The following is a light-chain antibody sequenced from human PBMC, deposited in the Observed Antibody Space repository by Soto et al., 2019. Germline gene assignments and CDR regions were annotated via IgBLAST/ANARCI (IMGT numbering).Light chain of an antibody. V-gene: IGKV1-5*01. Sequence: DIQMTQSPSTLSASVGDRVTITCRASQSINNWLAWYQQKPGKAPKFLIYDASNLESGVPSRVSGSASGTEVTLTISSLQPDDFATYYGQQYDNYPLTFGGGTKVDIK. CDR3: QQYDNYPLT. CDR2: DAS. CDR1: QSINNW. J-gene: IGKJ4*01.